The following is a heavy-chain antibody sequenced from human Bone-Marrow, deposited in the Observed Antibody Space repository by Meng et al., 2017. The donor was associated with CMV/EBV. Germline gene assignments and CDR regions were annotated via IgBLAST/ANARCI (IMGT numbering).Heavy chain of an antibody. V-gene: IGHV3-74*01. D-gene: IGHD3-10*01. CDR3: AAMTRVSGINTQYYYYYYGMDV. CDR2: INSDGSST. CDR1: YW. J-gene: IGHJ6*02. Sequence: YWMHWVRQAPGKGLVWVSRINSDGSSTSYADSVKGRFTISRDNAKNTLYLQMNSLRAEDTAVYYCAAMTRVSGINTQYYYYYYGMDVWGQGTTVTVSS.